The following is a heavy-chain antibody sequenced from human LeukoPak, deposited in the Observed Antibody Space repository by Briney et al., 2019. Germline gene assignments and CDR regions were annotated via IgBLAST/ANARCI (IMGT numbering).Heavy chain of an antibody. Sequence: PSETLSLTCTVYGGSIDSSNYYWGWIRQPPGKGLEWIGSIYYSGSTYYNPSLKSRVTISVDTSKNQFSLKLSSVTAADTAVYYCAREATGYSSGWYQSAYFDYWGQGTLVTVSS. D-gene: IGHD6-19*01. CDR1: GGSIDSSNYY. CDR3: AREATGYSSGWYQSAYFDY. V-gene: IGHV4-39*07. CDR2: IYYSGST. J-gene: IGHJ4*02.